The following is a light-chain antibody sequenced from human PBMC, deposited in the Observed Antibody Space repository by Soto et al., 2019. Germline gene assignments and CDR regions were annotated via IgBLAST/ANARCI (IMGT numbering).Light chain of an antibody. CDR2: AAS. J-gene: IGKJ1*01. V-gene: IGKV1-39*01. CDR3: QQSFTNPKT. Sequence: DLQMTQSPSSLSASVGDRVTITCRASQGISNFLNWYQQKPGEAPKVLIYAASSLQTGVPSRFSGSGSGTVFTLTINNLQPEDFATYFCQQSFTNPKTFGQGTEVDIK. CDR1: QGISNF.